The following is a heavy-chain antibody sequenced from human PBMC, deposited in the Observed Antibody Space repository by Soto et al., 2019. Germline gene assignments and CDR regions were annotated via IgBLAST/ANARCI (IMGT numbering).Heavy chain of an antibody. CDR3: AREVELGELSLSNWFDP. V-gene: IGHV5-51*01. J-gene: IGHJ5*02. Sequence: PGESLKISCKGSGYSFTSYWIGWVRQMPGKGLEWMGIIYPGDSDTRYSPSFQGQVTISADKSISTAYLQWSSLKASDTAMYYCAREVELGELSLSNWFDPWGQGTLVTVS. CDR2: IYPGDSDT. D-gene: IGHD3-16*02. CDR1: GYSFTSYW.